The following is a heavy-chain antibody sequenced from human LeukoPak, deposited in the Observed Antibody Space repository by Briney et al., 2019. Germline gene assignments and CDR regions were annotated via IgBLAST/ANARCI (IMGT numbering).Heavy chain of an antibody. Sequence: GGSLRLSCAASGFGLSSYNMNWVRQAPGMGLEWVSYISSNSENVFYGDSVQGRFTISRDDAENSLFLQMNSLRAEDTAVYYCARESDFNGNFDAFDIWGQGTVVTVSS. CDR3: ARESDFNGNFDAFDI. V-gene: IGHV3-21*06. CDR1: GFGLSSYN. CDR2: ISSNSENV. D-gene: IGHD4-23*01. J-gene: IGHJ3*02.